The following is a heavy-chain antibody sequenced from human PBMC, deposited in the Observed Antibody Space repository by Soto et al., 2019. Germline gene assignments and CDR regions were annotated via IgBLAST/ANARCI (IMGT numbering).Heavy chain of an antibody. Sequence: GASVKVSCKASGYTFTSYDINWVRQATGQGLEWMGWMNPSSGNTGYAQKFQGRVTMTRNTSISTAYMELSSLRSEDTAVYYCARGLGDYDIHLFDPWGQGTLVTVSS. CDR1: GYTFTSYD. CDR3: ARGLGDYDIHLFDP. V-gene: IGHV1-8*01. CDR2: MNPSSGNT. D-gene: IGHD3-16*01. J-gene: IGHJ5*02.